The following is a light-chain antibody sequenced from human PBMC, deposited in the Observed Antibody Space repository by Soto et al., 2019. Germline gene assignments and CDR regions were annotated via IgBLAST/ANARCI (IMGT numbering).Light chain of an antibody. J-gene: IGLJ1*01. CDR3: SSYTSDTTFVV. V-gene: IGLV2-14*01. Sequence: QSALTQPGSVSGSPGQSITISCTGTSSDIGRYNFVSWYQQHPGKAPKLLVYEVTNRPSGVSNRFSGSKSGNTASLTIFGLQTEDEADYYCSSYTSDTTFVVFGTGTKLTV. CDR1: SSDIGRYNF. CDR2: EVT.